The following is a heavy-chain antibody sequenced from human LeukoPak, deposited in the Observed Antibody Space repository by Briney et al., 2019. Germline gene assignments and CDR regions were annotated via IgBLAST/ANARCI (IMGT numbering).Heavy chain of an antibody. CDR3: ARETIGGASFLDY. Sequence: PGGSLRLSCVVSGLTFSTYWMSWVRQAPGKGLERVANIKEDGSVRYYLDSVKGRFTISRDNAKSSLYLQMNSLRAEDTAVYYCARETIGGASFLDYWGQGTLVTVSS. V-gene: IGHV3-7*01. CDR1: GLTFSTYW. CDR2: IKEDGSVR. J-gene: IGHJ4*02. D-gene: IGHD1-26*01.